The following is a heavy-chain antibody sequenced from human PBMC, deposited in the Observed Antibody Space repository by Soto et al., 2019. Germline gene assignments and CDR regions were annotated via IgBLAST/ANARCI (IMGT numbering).Heavy chain of an antibody. D-gene: IGHD3-22*01. V-gene: IGHV4-39*02. CDR3: ARNYYDGSGYFY. CDR1: GGSISTSSSY. CDR2: GYNSGST. J-gene: IGHJ4*02. Sequence: SETLSLTCTVSGGSISTSSSYWIWIRQPPGKGLEWIGSGYNSGSTHSNPSLKSRVTISVDTSKNHFSLKLSSVTAADTAMYYCARNYYDGSGYFYWGQGTPVTVSS.